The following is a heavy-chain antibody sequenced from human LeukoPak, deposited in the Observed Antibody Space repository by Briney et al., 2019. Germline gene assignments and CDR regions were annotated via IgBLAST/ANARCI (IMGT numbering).Heavy chain of an antibody. CDR2: IYTSGGT. CDR1: DGSISSYY. V-gene: IGHV4-4*07. J-gene: IGHJ4*02. D-gene: IGHD3-3*01. CDR3: ARENPSFGVVSPPDY. Sequence: SETLSLTCTVSDGSISSYYWSWIRQPAGKGLEWIGRIYTSGGTNYNPSLKSRVTMSVDTSKNQFSLKLSSVTAADTAVYYCARENPSFGVVSPPDYWGQGTLVTVSS.